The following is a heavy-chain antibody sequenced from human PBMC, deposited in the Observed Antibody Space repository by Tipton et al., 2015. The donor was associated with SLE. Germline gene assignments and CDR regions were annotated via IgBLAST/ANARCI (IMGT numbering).Heavy chain of an antibody. V-gene: IGHV4-59*01. CDR2: IYYSGST. J-gene: IGHJ4*02. CDR1: GGSISSYY. Sequence: LRLSCTVSGGSISSYYWSWIRQPPGKGLEWIGHIYYSGSTNYNPSLKSRVTISVDTSKNQFSLKLSSVTAADTAVYYCARGLVNWNYFDYWGQGTLVTVSS. CDR3: ARGLVNWNYFDY. D-gene: IGHD1-20*01.